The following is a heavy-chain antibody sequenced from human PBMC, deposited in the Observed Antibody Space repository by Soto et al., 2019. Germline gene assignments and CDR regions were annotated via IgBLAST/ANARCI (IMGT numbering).Heavy chain of an antibody. J-gene: IGHJ6*03. CDR2: TYYRSRWYN. Sequence: PSQTLSLTCAISGDSVSSNSAAWNWIRLSPSRGLEWLARTYYRSRWYNDYAVSVRSRITVNPDTSKNQFSLQLTSVTPADTAVYYCARARGGRILWFGTHYYMDVWGKGTTVTVSS. CDR3: ARARGGRILWFGTHYYMDV. CDR1: GDSVSSNSAA. V-gene: IGHV6-1*01. D-gene: IGHD3-10*01.